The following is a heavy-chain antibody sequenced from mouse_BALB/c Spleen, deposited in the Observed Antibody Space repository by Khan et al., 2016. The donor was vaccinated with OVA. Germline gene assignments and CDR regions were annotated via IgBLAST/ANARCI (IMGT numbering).Heavy chain of an antibody. V-gene: IGHV1-7*01. J-gene: IGHJ2*01. CDR2: INPSTGYT. CDR1: GYTFINYW. D-gene: IGHD1-1*01. CDR3: ARRGLRWDFAY. Sequence: VQLKESGAELAKPGASVKMSCKASGYTFINYWILWVKQRPGQGLEWIGYINPSTGYTEYNQNFKDKATLTADKSSSTAYMQLSSLTSEDSAVYYCARRGLRWDFAYWGQGTTLTVSS.